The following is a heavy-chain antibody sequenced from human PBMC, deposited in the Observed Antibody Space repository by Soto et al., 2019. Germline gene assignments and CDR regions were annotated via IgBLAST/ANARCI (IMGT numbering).Heavy chain of an antibody. Sequence: PAETLTLTCAASGFTISTHSMNWIRHAPRNGLEWVSSIGSSSGYIYYADSVRGRFTISRDNAKVSLYLEVDSLRAEEKAVYYCARDLWVFVVVPGALRYYGLDVWGQGTTVTVSS. V-gene: IGHV3-21*01. CDR3: ARDLWVFVVVPGALRYYGLDV. CDR1: GFTISTHS. J-gene: IGHJ6*02. CDR2: IGSSSGYI. D-gene: IGHD2-2*01.